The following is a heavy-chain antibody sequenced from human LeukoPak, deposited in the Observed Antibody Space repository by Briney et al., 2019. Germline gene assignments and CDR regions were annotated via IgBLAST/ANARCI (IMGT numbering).Heavy chain of an antibody. D-gene: IGHD6-19*01. J-gene: IGHJ3*02. V-gene: IGHV3-21*01. CDR1: GFTFSTYS. Sequence: PGGSLRLSCAASGFTFSTYSMNWVRQAPGKGLEWVSSISSSSGYMYYADSVKGRFTISRDNAKNSLYLQMNSLRAEDTAVYYCASDHAITSGWFDGAFDMWGQGTMVTVSS. CDR3: ASDHAITSGWFDGAFDM. CDR2: ISSSSGYM.